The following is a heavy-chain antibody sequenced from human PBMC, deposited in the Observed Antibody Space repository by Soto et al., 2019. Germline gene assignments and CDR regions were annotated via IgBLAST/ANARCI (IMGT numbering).Heavy chain of an antibody. CDR3: AKDIGAGQQHDAFDS. V-gene: IGHV3-9*01. J-gene: IGHJ3*02. CDR2: ISWNSGSI. CDR1: GFTFDDYA. Sequence: PGGSLRLSCAASGFTFDDYAMHWVRQAPGKGLEWVSGISWNSGSIGYADSVKGRFTISRDNAKNSLYLQMNSLRAEDTALYYCAKDIGAGQQHDAFDSWGQGTMVTVSS. D-gene: IGHD6-13*01.